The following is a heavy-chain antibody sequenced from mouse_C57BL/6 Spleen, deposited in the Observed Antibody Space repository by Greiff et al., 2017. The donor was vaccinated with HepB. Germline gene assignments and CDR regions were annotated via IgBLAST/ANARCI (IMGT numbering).Heavy chain of an antibody. CDR3: AREYFDY. Sequence: VKLVESGAELVKPGASVKMSCKASGYTFTSYWITWVKQRPGQGLEWIGDIYPGSGSTNYNEKFKSKATLTVDTSSSTAYMQLSSLTSEDSAFYYCAREYFDYWGQGTTLTVSS. J-gene: IGHJ2*01. CDR1: GYTFTSYW. CDR2: IYPGSGST. V-gene: IGHV1-55*01.